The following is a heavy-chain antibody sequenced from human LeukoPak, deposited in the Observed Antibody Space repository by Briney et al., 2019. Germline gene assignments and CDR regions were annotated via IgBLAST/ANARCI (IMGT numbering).Heavy chain of an antibody. V-gene: IGHV1-2*06. Sequence: ASVKVSCKASGYTFTGYYIHWVRQAPGQGLEWMGRINPNNGGTNYAQKFQGRVTMTRDMSMSTAYMELSRLRSVDTAVYYCATGAGATTYFDYWGQGTLVTVSS. CDR1: GYTFTGYY. J-gene: IGHJ4*02. CDR3: ATGAGATTYFDY. CDR2: INPNNGGT. D-gene: IGHD1-26*01.